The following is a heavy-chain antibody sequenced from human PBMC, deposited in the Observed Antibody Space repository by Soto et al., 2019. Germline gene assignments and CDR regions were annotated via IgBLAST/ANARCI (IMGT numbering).Heavy chain of an antibody. CDR3: ARLQGSGLLGMDV. CDR1: GGTFSSYA. J-gene: IGHJ6*02. V-gene: IGHV1-69*13. CDR2: IIPIFGTA. Sequence: GASVKVSSKASGGTFSSYAISCVRQAPGQGLEWMGGIIPIFGTANYAQKFQGRVTITADESTSTAYMELSSLRSEDTAVYYCARLQGSGLLGMDVWGQGTTVTLSS. D-gene: IGHD3-10*02.